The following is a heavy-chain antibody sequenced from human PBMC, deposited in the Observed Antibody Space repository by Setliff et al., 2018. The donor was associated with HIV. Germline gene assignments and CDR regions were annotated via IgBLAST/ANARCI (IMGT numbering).Heavy chain of an antibody. Sequence: QAGGSLRLSCSTSGFNFRDSWMSWLRLAPGKGLEWVANISPDGSERYSVGSVKGRLTISRDNAKNSLYLQMNSLRADDTAVYYCAALSLRTNTVYGIISTRFDPWGQGTLVTVSS. J-gene: IGHJ5*02. V-gene: IGHV3-7*03. CDR1: GFNFRDSW. D-gene: IGHD2-8*01. CDR3: AALSLRTNTVYGIISTRFDP. CDR2: ISPDGSER.